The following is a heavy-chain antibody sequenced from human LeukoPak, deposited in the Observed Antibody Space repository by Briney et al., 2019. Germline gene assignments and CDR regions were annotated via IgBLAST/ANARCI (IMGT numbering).Heavy chain of an antibody. CDR3: ARGTMFPYYSDY. J-gene: IGHJ4*02. Sequence: GGSLRLSCAASGFTFSSYSMNWVRQAPGKGLEWVSFISSSSSYIYYADSVKGRFTISRDNAKNSLYLQMNSLRAEDTAVYYCARGTMFPYYSDYWGQGTLVTVSS. CDR1: GFTFSSYS. CDR2: ISSSSSYI. D-gene: IGHD3-10*02. V-gene: IGHV3-21*01.